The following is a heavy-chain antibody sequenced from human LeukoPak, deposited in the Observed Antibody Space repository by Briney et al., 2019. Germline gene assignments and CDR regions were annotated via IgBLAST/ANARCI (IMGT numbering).Heavy chain of an antibody. Sequence: GGSLRLSCAASGFTFRSYRMNWVRQAPGEGREWLSSISSSSSYIYYADSVKGRFTISRDNAKNSMYLQMNSLRAEDTAVYYCARVDYDSSGPDYWGQGTLVTVSS. V-gene: IGHV3-21*01. CDR3: ARVDYDSSGPDY. CDR1: GFTFRSYR. D-gene: IGHD3-22*01. J-gene: IGHJ4*02. CDR2: ISSSSSYI.